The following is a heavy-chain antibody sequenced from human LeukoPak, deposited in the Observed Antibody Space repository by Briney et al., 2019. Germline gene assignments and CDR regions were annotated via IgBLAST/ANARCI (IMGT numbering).Heavy chain of an antibody. J-gene: IGHJ4*02. CDR1: GGSISGYY. CDR3: VRHTTYGGNSGFEY. Sequence: SETLSLTCTVSGGSISGYYWSWIRQPPGKGLEWIGFIYYSGTTNYNPSLKSRVTMSVDTTKNQFSLRLSSVIAADTAVYYFVRHTTYGGNSGFEYWGQGTLVTVSS. D-gene: IGHD4-17*01. V-gene: IGHV4-59*08. CDR2: IYYSGTT.